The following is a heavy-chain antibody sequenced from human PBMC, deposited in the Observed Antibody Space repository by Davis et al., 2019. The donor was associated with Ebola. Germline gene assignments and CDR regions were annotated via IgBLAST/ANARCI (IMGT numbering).Heavy chain of an antibody. CDR2: LYYSGST. CDR1: GGSISSPYNY. J-gene: IGHJ4*02. CDR3: ARNTSGFGYFDY. V-gene: IGHV4-39*07. D-gene: IGHD6-19*01. Sequence: PGGSLRLSCTVSGGSISSPYNYWSWIRQPPGKGPEWIATLYYSGSTYYNPSLKSRLILSLDTSTNQFSLKLTSVSAADTAVYYCARNTSGFGYFDYWGQGTLVTVSS.